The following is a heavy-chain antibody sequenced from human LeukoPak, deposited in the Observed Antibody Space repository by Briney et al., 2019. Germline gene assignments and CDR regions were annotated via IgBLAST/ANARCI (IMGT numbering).Heavy chain of an antibody. CDR1: GFTFSDSY. Sequence: PGGSLRLPCAASGFTFSDSYMSWAGQPPGKGLEWLSSISNSGNPIFYADSVKGRFTVSRDNAKNSLSLQMNSLRVQDTAMYFCARADFGVLIIGYYYFYMDDWGKGTTVTVSS. V-gene: IGHV3-11*01. D-gene: IGHD3-3*01. CDR2: ISNSGNPI. J-gene: IGHJ6*03. CDR3: ARADFGVLIIGYYYFYMDD.